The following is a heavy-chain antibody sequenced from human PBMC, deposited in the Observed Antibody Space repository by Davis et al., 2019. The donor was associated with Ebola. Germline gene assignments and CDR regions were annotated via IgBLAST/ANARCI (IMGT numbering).Heavy chain of an antibody. Sequence: SVQVSCKASAGTFSSYAISWVRQAPGQGLEWTGRIIPILGIANYAQKFQGRVTITADKSTCTAYMELSSLRSEDTAVYYCASPPTRIGYNDYVWGSYRFDYWGQGTLVTVSS. D-gene: IGHD3-16*02. CDR1: AGTFSSYA. CDR3: ASPPTRIGYNDYVWGSYRFDY. V-gene: IGHV1-69*04. CDR2: IIPILGIA. J-gene: IGHJ4*02.